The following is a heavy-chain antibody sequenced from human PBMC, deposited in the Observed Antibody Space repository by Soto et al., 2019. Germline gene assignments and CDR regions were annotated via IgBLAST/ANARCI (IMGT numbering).Heavy chain of an antibody. CDR3: TTRGYSGYDPTTTSYYYYYMDV. CDR1: GFTFSNAW. V-gene: IGHV3-15*01. Sequence: PGGSLRLSCAASGFTFSNAWMSWVRQAPGKGLEWVGRIKSKTDGGTTDYAAPVKGRFTISRDDSKNTLYLQMNSLKTEDTAVYYCTTRGYSGYDPTTTSYYYYYMDVWGKGTTVTVSS. J-gene: IGHJ6*03. D-gene: IGHD5-12*01. CDR2: IKSKTDGGTT.